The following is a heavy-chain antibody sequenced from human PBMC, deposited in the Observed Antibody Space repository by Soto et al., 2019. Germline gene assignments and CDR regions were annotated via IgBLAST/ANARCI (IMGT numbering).Heavy chain of an antibody. V-gene: IGHV4-4*02. Sequence: PSETLSLTCAVSSGSISSSNWWSWVRQPPGKGLEWIGEIYHSGSTNYNPSLKSRVTISVDKSKNKYSLKLSSVTAADTAVYYCARAKKIVYCSITSCLGQPGDSPYYYYYYMDVWGKGTTVTVSS. J-gene: IGHJ6*03. CDR3: ARAKKIVYCSITSCLGQPGDSPYYYYYYMDV. CDR1: SGSISSSNW. CDR2: IYHSGST. D-gene: IGHD2-2*01.